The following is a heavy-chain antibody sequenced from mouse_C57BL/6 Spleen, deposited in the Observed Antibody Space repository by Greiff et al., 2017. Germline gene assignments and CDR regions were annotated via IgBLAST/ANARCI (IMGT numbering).Heavy chain of an antibody. V-gene: IGHV1-52*01. J-gene: IGHJ2*01. CDR3: ARGGTGAFDY. D-gene: IGHD4-1*01. CDR2: IDPSDSET. Sequence: VQLQQPGAELVRPGSSVKLSCKASGYTFTSYWMHWVKQRPIQGLEWIGNIDPSDSETHYNQKFKDKATLTVDKSSSTAYMQLSSLTAEDSAVYYCARGGTGAFDYWGQGTTLTVSS. CDR1: GYTFTSYW.